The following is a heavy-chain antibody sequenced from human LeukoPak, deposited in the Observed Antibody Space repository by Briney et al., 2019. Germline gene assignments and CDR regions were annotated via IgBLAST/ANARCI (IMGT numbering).Heavy chain of an antibody. V-gene: IGHV3-49*04. Sequence: GGSLRLSCTASGFTFGDYAVSWVRQAPGKGLEWVGFIRSKAYGGTTEYAASVKGRFTISRDDSKSIAYLQMNSLKTEDTAVYYCTSENSSGWYYFDYWGQGTLVTVSS. D-gene: IGHD6-19*01. J-gene: IGHJ4*02. CDR2: IRSKAYGGTT. CDR1: GFTFGDYA. CDR3: TSENSSGWYYFDY.